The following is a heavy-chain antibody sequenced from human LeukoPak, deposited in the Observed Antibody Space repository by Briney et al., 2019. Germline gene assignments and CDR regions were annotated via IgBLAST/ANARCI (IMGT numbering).Heavy chain of an antibody. Sequence: PSETLSLTCDVSGVSFSTYYWSWIRQSPEKGLEWIGEVTHSGYTNYNPSLKGRVTISVDTSKSQFSLKLSSVTAADTAVYYCARQLYGSDYWGQGTLVTVSS. D-gene: IGHD4-17*01. CDR1: GVSFSTYY. V-gene: IGHV4-34*01. CDR3: ARQLYGSDY. CDR2: VTHSGYT. J-gene: IGHJ4*02.